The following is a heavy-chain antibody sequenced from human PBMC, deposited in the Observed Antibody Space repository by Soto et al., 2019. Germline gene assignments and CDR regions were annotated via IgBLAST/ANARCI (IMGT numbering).Heavy chain of an antibody. Sequence: QVQLVQSGAEVKKPGSSVKVSCKASGGTFSSYAISWVRQAPGQGLEWMGGIIPIFGTANYAQKFQGGVTITADESTSTAYMELSSLRYEDTAVYYCARDRVGATALTSWGQGTLVTVSS. CDR1: GGTFSSYA. D-gene: IGHD1-26*01. CDR3: ARDRVGATALTS. J-gene: IGHJ4*02. V-gene: IGHV1-69*01. CDR2: IIPIFGTA.